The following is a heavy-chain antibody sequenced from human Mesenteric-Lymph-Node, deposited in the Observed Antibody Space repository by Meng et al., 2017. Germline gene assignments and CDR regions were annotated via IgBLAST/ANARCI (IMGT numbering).Heavy chain of an antibody. V-gene: IGHV1-8*01. CDR2: MNPNSGNT. CDR1: GYTFTSYD. CDR3: ARGLGGYCSSSSCLFDP. D-gene: IGHD2-2*01. J-gene: IGHJ5*02. Sequence: ASVKVSCKASGYTFTSYDVNWVRQATGQGLEWMGWMNPNSGNTDYAQKFQGRVTMTRNTSINTAYMELSSLRSEDTAIYYCARGLGGYCSSSSCLFDPWGQGTLVTVSS.